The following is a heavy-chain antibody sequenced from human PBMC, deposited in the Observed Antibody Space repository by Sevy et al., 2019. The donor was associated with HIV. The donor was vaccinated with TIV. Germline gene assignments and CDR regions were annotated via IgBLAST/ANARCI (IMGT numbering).Heavy chain of an antibody. CDR3: ARDKGKAAAGTNWFDP. Sequence: AAVKVSCKASGYTFTSYYMHWVRQAPGQGLEWMGIINPSGRSTSYAQKFQGRVTMTRDTSTSTVYMELSSLRSEDTAVYYCARDKGKAAAGTNWFDPWGQGTTVTVSS. J-gene: IGHJ5*02. CDR1: GYTFTSYY. V-gene: IGHV1-46*01. CDR2: INPSGRST. D-gene: IGHD6-13*01.